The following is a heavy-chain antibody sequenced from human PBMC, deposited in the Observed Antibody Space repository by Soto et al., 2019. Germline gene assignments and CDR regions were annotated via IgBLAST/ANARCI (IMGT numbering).Heavy chain of an antibody. CDR2: IYGDGRTT. CDR3: VKNSGWFNS. D-gene: IGHD3-10*01. CDR1: GFIFSTTD. V-gene: IGHV3-23*01. J-gene: IGHJ5*01. Sequence: GGSLRLSCEASGFIFSTTDMSWVRQAPGKGLEWVSTIYGDGRTTYYADSVRGRFSISRDNSKNMVYLQMDSLRVDDTAIYYCVKNSGWFNSWGQGSLVTVSS.